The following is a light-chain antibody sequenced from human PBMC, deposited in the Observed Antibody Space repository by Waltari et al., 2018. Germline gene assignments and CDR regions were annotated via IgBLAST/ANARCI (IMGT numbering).Light chain of an antibody. CDR1: SSDVGGYNY. Sequence: QSALTQPRSVSGSPGPSVTISCTGTSSDVGGYNYVSWYQQHPGKAPKLMIYDVSKRPSGVPDRFSGSKSGNTASLTISGLQAEDEADYYCCSYAGSSSYVFGTGTKVTVL. CDR2: DVS. J-gene: IGLJ1*01. CDR3: CSYAGSSSYV. V-gene: IGLV2-11*01.